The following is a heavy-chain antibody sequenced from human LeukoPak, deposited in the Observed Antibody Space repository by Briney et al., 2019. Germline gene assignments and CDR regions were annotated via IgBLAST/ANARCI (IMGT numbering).Heavy chain of an antibody. J-gene: IGHJ4*02. V-gene: IGHV3-74*01. Sequence: PGGSLRLSCAVSGFTLSSNWMHWVRQAPGKGLEWVSRMDDEGSGTSYADSVKGRFTISRDNAKNTVYLQMNSLRVEDSAVYYCATVFDYWGQGTLVTVS. CDR3: ATVFDY. CDR1: GFTLSSNW. CDR2: MDDEGSGT.